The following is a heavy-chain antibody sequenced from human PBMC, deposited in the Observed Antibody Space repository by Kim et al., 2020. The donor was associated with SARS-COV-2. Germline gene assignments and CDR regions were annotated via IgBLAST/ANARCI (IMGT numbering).Heavy chain of an antibody. D-gene: IGHD1-26*01. J-gene: IGHJ6*03. CDR1: GGSFSGYY. Sequence: SETLSLTCAVYGGSFSGYYWNWIRQPPGKGLEWIGEINHSGSTNYNPSLKSRVSISLDTSKSQFSLNLSSVTAADTAVYYCTRDPGGASPPYYNYYMDVWGKGTTVTVSS. CDR2: INHSGST. CDR3: TRDPGGASPPYYNYYMDV. V-gene: IGHV4-34*01.